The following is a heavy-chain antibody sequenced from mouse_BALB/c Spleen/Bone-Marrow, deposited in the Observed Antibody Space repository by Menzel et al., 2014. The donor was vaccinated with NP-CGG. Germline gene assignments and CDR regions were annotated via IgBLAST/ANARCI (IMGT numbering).Heavy chain of an antibody. CDR3: ARYDYGLDY. CDR1: GYSFTNYW. Sequence: VQLQQSGPQLVRPGASVKISCKASGYSFTNYWMHWVKQRPGQGLEWIGMIDPSDSETRLNQKFKDKATLTVDKSPITAYMQLSSPTSEDSAVYYCARYDYGLDYWGQDTTLTVSS. CDR2: IDPSDSET. J-gene: IGHJ2*01. D-gene: IGHD2-4*01. V-gene: IGHV1S126*01.